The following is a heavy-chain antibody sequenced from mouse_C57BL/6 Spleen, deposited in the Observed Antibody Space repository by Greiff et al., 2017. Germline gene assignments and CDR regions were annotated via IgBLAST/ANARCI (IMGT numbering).Heavy chain of an antibody. V-gene: IGHV1-55*01. D-gene: IGHD2-4*01. CDR1: GYTFTSYW. CDR3: ARNGYDYGQDY. J-gene: IGHJ2*01. Sequence: QVQLQQPGAELVKPGASVKMSCKASGYTFTSYWLTWVKQRPGQGLEWIGDIYPGSGSTNYNEKFKSKATLTVDTSSSTAYMQLSSLTSEDSAVYYCARNGYDYGQDYWGQGTTLTVSS. CDR2: IYPGSGST.